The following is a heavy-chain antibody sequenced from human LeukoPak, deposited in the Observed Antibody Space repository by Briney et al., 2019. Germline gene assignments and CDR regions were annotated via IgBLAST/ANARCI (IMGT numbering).Heavy chain of an antibody. CDR2: ISYDGSNK. D-gene: IGHD3-22*01. V-gene: IGHV3-30-3*01. J-gene: IGHJ4*02. CDR1: GFTVSSNY. Sequence: PGGSLRLSCAASGFTVSSNYMSWVSQAPGKGLGWVAVISYDGSNKYYADSVKGRFTISRDNSKNTLYLQMNSLRAEDTAVYYCARAPHYYDSSGFDYWGQGTLVTVSS. CDR3: ARAPHYYDSSGFDY.